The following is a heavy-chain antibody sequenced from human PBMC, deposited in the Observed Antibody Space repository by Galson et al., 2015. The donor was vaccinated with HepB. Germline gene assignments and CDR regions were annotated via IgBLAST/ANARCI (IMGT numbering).Heavy chain of an antibody. CDR1: GFTFSTYS. Sequence: SLRLSCAASGFTFSTYSMNWVRQAPGKGLEWVSVIYSGGSTYYADSVKGRFTISRDNSKNTLYLQMNSLRAEDTAVYYCAREGCSGGSCYPDYWGQGTLVTVSS. CDR2: IYSGGST. D-gene: IGHD2-15*01. J-gene: IGHJ4*02. CDR3: AREGCSGGSCYPDY. V-gene: IGHV3-53*01.